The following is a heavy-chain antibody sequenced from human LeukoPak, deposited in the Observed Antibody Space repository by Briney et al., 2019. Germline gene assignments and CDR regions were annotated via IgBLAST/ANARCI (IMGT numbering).Heavy chain of an antibody. CDR1: DFTFGDSA. CDR2: IRSKANGYAT. Sequence: GGSLRLSCAASDFTFGDSAIHWVRQAPGKGLEWVGRIRSKANGYATSYGASAKGRLTISRDDSKNTADLQMSDLRTEDTAVYYCTRLRSDTTGGYYYFMDVWGKGTTVIVSS. V-gene: IGHV3-73*01. CDR3: TRLRSDTTGGYYYFMDV. J-gene: IGHJ6*03. D-gene: IGHD1-1*01.